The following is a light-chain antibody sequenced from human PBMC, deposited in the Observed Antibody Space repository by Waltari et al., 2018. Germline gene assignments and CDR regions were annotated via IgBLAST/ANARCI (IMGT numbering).Light chain of an antibody. CDR3: QQYNDWPRT. CDR1: QSIASN. V-gene: IGKV3-15*01. Sequence: EMVMTQSPATLSVSPGERVTLSCRASQSIASNLAWYQQKPGQGPRLLTYDASTRATDIPARFSGSGSGTEFTLTISSLQSEDFAVYYCQQYNDWPRTFGQGTKVEIK. J-gene: IGKJ1*01. CDR2: DAS.